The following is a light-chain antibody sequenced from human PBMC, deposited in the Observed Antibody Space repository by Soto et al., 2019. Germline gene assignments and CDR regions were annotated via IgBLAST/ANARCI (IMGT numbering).Light chain of an antibody. CDR1: QSISTW. CDR3: QQYQNFWT. CDR2: DAS. Sequence: DIQMTQSPSALSASVGDRVTITCRASQSISTWLAGYQQKPGKAPRLLIYDASYLERGVPARFSGSGSGTEFTLTNSDLQPHDLATYYCQQYQNFWTFGPGTKVQI. J-gene: IGKJ1*01. V-gene: IGKV1-5*01.